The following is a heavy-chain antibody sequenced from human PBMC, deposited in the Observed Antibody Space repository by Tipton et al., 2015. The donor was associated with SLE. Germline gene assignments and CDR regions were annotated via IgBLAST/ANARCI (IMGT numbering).Heavy chain of an antibody. D-gene: IGHD3-3*01. CDR2: IFYGGGT. CDR3: ARVLRFLEWSRGDYSFSYMDV. CDR1: GNSIRSSSNF. V-gene: IGHV4-39*07. J-gene: IGHJ6*03. Sequence: TLSLTCTVSGNSIRSSSNFWDWVRQPPGKGLEWIASIFYGGGTDYNPSLMSRVTISADATKNQFSLKLSSVTAADTAVYYCARVLRFLEWSRGDYSFSYMDVWGKGTTVTVSS.